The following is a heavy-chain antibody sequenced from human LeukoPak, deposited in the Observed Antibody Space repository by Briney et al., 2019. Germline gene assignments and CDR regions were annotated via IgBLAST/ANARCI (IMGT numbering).Heavy chain of an antibody. CDR2: IRYHGNDK. J-gene: IGHJ4*02. CDR3: AKIPRGVVVTAGGDY. D-gene: IGHD2-21*02. CDR1: GFTFSSCG. Sequence: GGSLRLSCAASGFTFSSCGMNWVRQAPGKGLEWVAFIRYHGNDKYYADSVKGRFTISRDNSENIVYLQKNSLKTEDTAVYYCAKIPRGVVVTAGGDYWGQGTLVTVSS. V-gene: IGHV3-30*02.